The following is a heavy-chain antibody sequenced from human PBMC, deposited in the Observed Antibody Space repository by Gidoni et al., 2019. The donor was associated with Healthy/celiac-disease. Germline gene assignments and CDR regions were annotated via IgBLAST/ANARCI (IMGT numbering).Heavy chain of an antibody. CDR1: RFTFSSYS. D-gene: IGHD6-13*01. CDR3: ARDEAAAGGFDY. V-gene: IGHV3-21*01. Sequence: EVQLVESGGGPVKPGGPLRLSCAASRFTFSSYSMNWVRQAPGKGLEWVASISSSSSYIYYADSVKGRFTISRGNAKNSLYLQMNSLRAEDTAVYYCARDEAAAGGFDYWGQGTLVTVSS. CDR2: ISSSSSYI. J-gene: IGHJ4*02.